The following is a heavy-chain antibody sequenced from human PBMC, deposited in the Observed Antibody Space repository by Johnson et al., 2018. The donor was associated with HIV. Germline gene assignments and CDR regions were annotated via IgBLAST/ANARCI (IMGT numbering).Heavy chain of an antibody. CDR1: GFTFSNAW. Sequence: VQLVESGGGLVKPGGSLRLSCAASGFTFSNAWMSWVRQAPGKGLEWVANIKQDGSEKYYVDSVKGRFTISRDNAKNSLYLQMNSLRVEDTALYYCARSMRGAFDVWGQGTMVTVA. CDR3: ARSMRGAFDV. CDR2: IKQDGSEK. D-gene: IGHD3-10*01. J-gene: IGHJ3*01. V-gene: IGHV3-7*03.